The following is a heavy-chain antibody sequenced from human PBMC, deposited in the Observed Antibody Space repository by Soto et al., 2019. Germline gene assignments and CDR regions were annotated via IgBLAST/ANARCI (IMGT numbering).Heavy chain of an antibody. D-gene: IGHD1-26*01. CDR2: IYYSGST. CDR3: ARTMYGWELLQFYNGMDV. Sequence: QVQLQESGPGLVKPSETLSLTCTVSGGSVSSGSYYWSWIRQPPGKGLEWIGYIYYSGSTNYNPSLTSGVSISVATSKIQFSLKLSAVTAADTAVYYCARTMYGWELLQFYNGMDVWGQGTTVTVSS. V-gene: IGHV4-61*01. J-gene: IGHJ6*02. CDR1: GGSVSSGSYY.